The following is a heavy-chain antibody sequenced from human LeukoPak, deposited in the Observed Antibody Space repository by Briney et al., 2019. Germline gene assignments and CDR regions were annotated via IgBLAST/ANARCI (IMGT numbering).Heavy chain of an antibody. V-gene: IGHV3-30*02. CDR3: LTILEATFDAFDI. CDR2: IRFDGSNE. Sequence: GGSLRLSCAASGFTFSSFGMHWVRQAPGKGLDWVAFIRFDGSNEHHADSVKGRFTISRDNAKNTLYLQMNSLRAEDTAVYYCLTILEATFDAFDIWGQGTMVTVSS. D-gene: IGHD1-26*01. CDR1: GFTFSSFG. J-gene: IGHJ3*02.